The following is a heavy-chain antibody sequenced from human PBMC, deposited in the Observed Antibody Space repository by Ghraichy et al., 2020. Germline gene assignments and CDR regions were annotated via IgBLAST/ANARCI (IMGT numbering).Heavy chain of an antibody. D-gene: IGHD2-21*02. CDR3: ARHFGDHLTNWFDP. V-gene: IGHV4-59*01. CDR1: GGSMSSYY. J-gene: IGHJ5*02. CDR2: IYYTGNT. Sequence: SETLSLTCTVSGGSMSSYYWGWFRQPPGKGLEWIGYIYYTGNTDYNPSLKSRVTISLDSSNNQFSLSLGSVTTADTAVYYCARHFGDHLTNWFDPWGQGTLVTVSS.